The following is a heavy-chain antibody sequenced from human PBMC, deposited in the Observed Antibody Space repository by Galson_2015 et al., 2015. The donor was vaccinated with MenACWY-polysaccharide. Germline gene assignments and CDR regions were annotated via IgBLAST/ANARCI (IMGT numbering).Heavy chain of an antibody. D-gene: IGHD3-10*01. J-gene: IGHJ4*02. CDR1: GFTVSSNS. V-gene: IGHV3-53*01. Sequence: SLRLSCAASGFTVSSNSMTWVRQAPGKGLEWVSVLYNNGNRYYADSVKGRFTISRDDSENTVDLQMNSLRAEDTAVYYCARICRRSGECFFDYWAREPWSPSPQ. CDR3: ARICRRSGECFFDY. CDR2: LYNNGNR.